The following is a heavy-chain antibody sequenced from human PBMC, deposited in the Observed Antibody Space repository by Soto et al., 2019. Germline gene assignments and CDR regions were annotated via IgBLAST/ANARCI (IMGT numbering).Heavy chain of an antibody. CDR3: ARRNGDYYFDY. CDR1: GYSFTSYW. V-gene: IGHV5-51*01. Sequence: GESLKISCKGSGYSFTSYWIGWVRQMPGKGLGWMGIIYPGDSDTRYSPSVQGQVTISADKSITTAYLQWSSLKASDTAMYYCARRNGDYYFDYWGQGTLVTVSS. CDR2: IYPGDSDT. J-gene: IGHJ4*02. D-gene: IGHD4-17*01.